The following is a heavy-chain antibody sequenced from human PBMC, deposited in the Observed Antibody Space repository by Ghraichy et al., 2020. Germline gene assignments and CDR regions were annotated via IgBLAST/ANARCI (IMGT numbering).Heavy chain of an antibody. J-gene: IGHJ6*02. D-gene: IGHD4-23*01. CDR1: GFSFSGYN. CDR3: ARASRVVRFYYYDGMDV. Sequence: GGSLRLSCVGSGFSFSGYNMNWVRQSPGQGLEWVAYISSSSRSIFYADSVKGRFTISRDNAKNSLSLQMNSLRDEDTAVYYCARASRVVRFYYYDGMDVWGQGTTVTVSS. V-gene: IGHV3-48*02. CDR2: ISSSSRSI.